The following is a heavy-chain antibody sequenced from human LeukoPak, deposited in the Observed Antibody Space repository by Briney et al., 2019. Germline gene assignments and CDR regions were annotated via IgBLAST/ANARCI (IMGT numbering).Heavy chain of an antibody. D-gene: IGHD3-22*01. CDR1: RFTFKSYA. CDR2: ITTSGGST. J-gene: IGHJ5*02. Sequence: GGSLRLSCTASRFTFKSYAMSWVRQAPGKGLEWIAAITTSGGSTNYADSVKGRFTIFRDSSKSTLYLQMNSLRAEDTALYYCANRYYDSSPFDPWGQGTLVTVSS. CDR3: ANRYYDSSPFDP. V-gene: IGHV3-23*01.